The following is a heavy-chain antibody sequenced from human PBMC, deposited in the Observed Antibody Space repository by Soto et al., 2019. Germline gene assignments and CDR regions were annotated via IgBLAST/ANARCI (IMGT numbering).Heavy chain of an antibody. CDR2: ISSSSDYM. CDR3: ARDFVHAGYYYDMLGVLAGPDY. CDR1: GFIFSIYN. V-gene: IGHV3-21*01. D-gene: IGHD3-22*01. Sequence: GGSLRLSCAASGFIFSIYNMNWVRQAPGKGLGWVSSISSSSDYMYYADSVKGRFTISRDNAKNSLYLQMNSLRAEDTAVYYCARDFVHAGYYYDMLGVLAGPDYWGQGTLVTVSS. J-gene: IGHJ4*02.